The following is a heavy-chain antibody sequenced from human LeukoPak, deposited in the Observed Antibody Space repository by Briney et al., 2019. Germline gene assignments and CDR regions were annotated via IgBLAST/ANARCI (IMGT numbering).Heavy chain of an antibody. J-gene: IGHJ4*02. CDR3: ARAMYPGIAAAGEDY. D-gene: IGHD6-13*01. CDR1: GFTFNSYS. CDR2: INSNSNYI. Sequence: GGSLRLPCAASGFTFNSYSMNWVRQAPGKGLEWVSSINSNSNYIYYADSVKGRFTISRDNAKNSLYLQMNSLRAEDTAVYYCARAMYPGIAAAGEDYWGQGTLVTVSS. V-gene: IGHV3-21*01.